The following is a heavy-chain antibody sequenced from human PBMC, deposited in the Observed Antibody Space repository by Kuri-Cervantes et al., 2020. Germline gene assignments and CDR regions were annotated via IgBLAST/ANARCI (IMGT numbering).Heavy chain of an antibody. CDR3: AKEEGNYDFWSGYLKLGVYWYFDL. CDR1: GFTFGDYA. CDR2: INSDGSST. J-gene: IGHJ2*01. Sequence: GESLKISCTASGFTFGDYAMSWFRQAPGKGLVWVSRINSDGSSTSYADSVKGRFTISRDNAKNTLHLQMNSLRAEDTAVYYCAKEEGNYDFWSGYLKLGVYWYFDLWGRGTLVPVSS. V-gene: IGHV3-74*01. D-gene: IGHD3-3*01.